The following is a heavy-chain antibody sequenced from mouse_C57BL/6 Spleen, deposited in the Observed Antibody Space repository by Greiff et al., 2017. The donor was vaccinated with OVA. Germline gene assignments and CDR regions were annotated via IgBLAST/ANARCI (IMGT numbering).Heavy chain of an antibody. J-gene: IGHJ2*01. D-gene: IGHD1-1*01. CDR2: IDPSDSYT. CDR1: GYTFTSYW. CDR3: ARGGNYYGSSSPYYFDY. V-gene: IGHV1-50*01. Sequence: QVQLQQPGAELVKPGASVKLSCKASGYTFTSYWMQWVKQRPGQGLEWIGEIDPSDSYTNYNQKFKGKATLTVDPSSSTAYMQLSSLTSEDSAVYYCARGGNYYGSSSPYYFDYWGQGTTLTVSS.